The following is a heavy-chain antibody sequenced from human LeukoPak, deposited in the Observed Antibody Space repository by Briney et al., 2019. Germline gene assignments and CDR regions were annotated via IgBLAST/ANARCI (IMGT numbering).Heavy chain of an antibody. J-gene: IGHJ3*02. V-gene: IGHV1-46*01. CDR2: INPSGGRT. CDR3: ARGYYDSSGYPLGAFDI. Sequence: ASVNVSCKASGYTFTSYYLQWLRQAPGQGLEGMGIINPSGGRTSYAQKFQGRVTMTRDISTSTVHMELSSLRSEDTAVSYCARGYYDSSGYPLGAFDIWGEGTIVSVSS. CDR1: GYTFTSYY. D-gene: IGHD3-22*01.